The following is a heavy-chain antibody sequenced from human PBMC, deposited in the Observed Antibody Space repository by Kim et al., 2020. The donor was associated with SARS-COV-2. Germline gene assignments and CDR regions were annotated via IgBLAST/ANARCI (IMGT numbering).Heavy chain of an antibody. D-gene: IGHD3-22*01. J-gene: IGHJ4*02. Sequence: YNPSRKSRVAISVDTSKNQFSLKLSSVTAADTAVYYCARENDSSGYYFDYWGQGTLVTVSS. CDR3: ARENDSSGYYFDY. V-gene: IGHV4-59*01.